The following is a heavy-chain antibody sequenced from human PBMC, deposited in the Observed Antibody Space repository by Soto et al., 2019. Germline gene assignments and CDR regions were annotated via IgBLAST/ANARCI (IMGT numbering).Heavy chain of an antibody. Sequence: GGSLRLSCAASGFTFSSYGMHWVRQAPGKGLEWVAVIWYDGSNKYYADSVKGRFTISRDNSKNTLYLQMNSLRAEDTAVYYCARDVPLITGTTGYYFDYWGQGTLVTVSS. D-gene: IGHD1-7*01. CDR1: GFTFSSYG. V-gene: IGHV3-33*01. J-gene: IGHJ4*02. CDR3: ARDVPLITGTTGYYFDY. CDR2: IWYDGSNK.